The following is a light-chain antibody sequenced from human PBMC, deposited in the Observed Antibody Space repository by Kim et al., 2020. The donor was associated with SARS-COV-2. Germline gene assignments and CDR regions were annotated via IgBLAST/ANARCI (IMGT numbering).Light chain of an antibody. Sequence: SSELTQDPAVSVALGQTVRITCQGDSLRSYYASWYQQKPGQAPVLVIYGKNNRPSGIPDRFSGSSSGNTASLTITGAQAEDEADYYCNSRDSSGTVFSGG. J-gene: IGLJ2*01. CDR2: GKN. V-gene: IGLV3-19*01. CDR1: SLRSYY. CDR3: NSRDSSGTV.